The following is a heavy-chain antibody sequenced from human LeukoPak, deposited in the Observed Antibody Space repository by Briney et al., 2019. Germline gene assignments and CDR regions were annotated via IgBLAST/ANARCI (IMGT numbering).Heavy chain of an antibody. V-gene: IGHV3-21*01. J-gene: IGHJ6*02. D-gene: IGHD4-17*01. Sequence: GGSLRLSCAASGFTFSSYSMNWVRQAPGKGLEWVSSISSSSSYIYYADSVKGRFTISRDNAKNSLYLQMNSLRAEDTAVYYCARDRGDYGYYYGMDVWGQGTTVTVSS. CDR2: ISSSSSYI. CDR3: ARDRGDYGYYYGMDV. CDR1: GFTFSSYS.